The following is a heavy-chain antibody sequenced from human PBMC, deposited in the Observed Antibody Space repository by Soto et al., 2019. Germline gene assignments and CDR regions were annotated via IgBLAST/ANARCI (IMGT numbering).Heavy chain of an antibody. Sequence: GGSLRLSCAASGFTFSNYAMSWVRQAPGKGLEWVSGISGSGGSTYYADSVKGRFTISRDNSKNTLYLQMNSLRAEDTAVYYCAKGRGWDQQLDANYCYYMYVWGKGTTVTVSS. J-gene: IGHJ6*03. CDR1: GFTFSNYA. CDR2: ISGSGGST. CDR3: AKGRGWDQQLDANYCYYMYV. D-gene: IGHD1-1*01. V-gene: IGHV3-23*01.